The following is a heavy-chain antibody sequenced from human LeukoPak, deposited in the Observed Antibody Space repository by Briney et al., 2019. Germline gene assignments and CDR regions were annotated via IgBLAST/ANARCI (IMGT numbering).Heavy chain of an antibody. CDR3: ARYYYDSSGYWD. Sequence: SVKVSCKASGYTFTNYGISWVRQAPGQGLEWMGRIIPIFGTANYAQKFQGRVTITTDESTSTAYMELSSLRSEDTAVYYCARYYYDSSGYWDWGQGTLVTLSS. J-gene: IGHJ4*02. CDR2: IIPIFGTA. D-gene: IGHD3-22*01. V-gene: IGHV1-69*05. CDR1: GYTFTNYG.